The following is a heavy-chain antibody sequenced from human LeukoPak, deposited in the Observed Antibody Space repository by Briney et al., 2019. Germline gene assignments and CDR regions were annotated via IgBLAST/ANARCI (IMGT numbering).Heavy chain of an antibody. V-gene: IGHV4-31*03. CDR3: ARVSDPLYFDY. CDR1: GGSISSGSYY. J-gene: IGHJ4*02. CDR2: IYYSGST. Sequence: PSQTLSLTCTVSGGSISSGSYYWSWIRQPAGKGLEWIGYIYYSGSTYYNPSLKSRVTISVDTSKNQFSLKPSSVTAADTAVYYCARVSDPLYFDYWGQGTLVTVSS.